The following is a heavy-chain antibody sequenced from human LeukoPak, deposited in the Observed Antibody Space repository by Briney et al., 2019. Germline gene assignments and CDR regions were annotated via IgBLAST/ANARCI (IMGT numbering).Heavy chain of an antibody. CDR3: ARQSDYGFDY. CDR1: SGSISSISYY. D-gene: IGHD4-17*01. V-gene: IGHV4-39*01. J-gene: IGHJ4*02. CDR2: FYLSGST. Sequence: PSETLSLTCTVYSGSISSISYYWDWIRQHPGKGLEWIARFYLSGSTYYNPSLKSRVTIYVHTSKNHVSLNLNSVTAADTAVYYCARQSDYGFDYWGKGTLVTVSS.